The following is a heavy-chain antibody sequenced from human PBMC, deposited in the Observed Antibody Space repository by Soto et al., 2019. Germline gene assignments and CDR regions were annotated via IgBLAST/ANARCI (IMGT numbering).Heavy chain of an antibody. V-gene: IGHV3-72*01. CDR2: TRNKANSYTT. D-gene: IGHD1-26*01. Sequence: GGSLRLSCAASGFTFSDHYMDWVRQAPGKGLEWVGRTRNKANSYTTEYAASVKGRFTISRDDSKNSLYLQMNSLKTEDTAVYYCARDGGSYSDAFDIWGQGTMVTVSS. CDR1: GFTFSDHY. CDR3: ARDGGSYSDAFDI. J-gene: IGHJ3*02.